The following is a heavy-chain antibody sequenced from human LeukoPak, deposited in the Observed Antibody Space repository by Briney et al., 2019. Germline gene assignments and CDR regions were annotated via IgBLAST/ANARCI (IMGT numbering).Heavy chain of an antibody. J-gene: IGHJ4*02. D-gene: IGHD6-19*01. V-gene: IGHV1-2*02. Sequence: GASVKVSCKASGYTFTGYYLHWLRQAPGQGFEWMGWINPDTGGTNYVHKFQDRVTMTRDTSISAAYMELSSLRSGDTAIYYCARGPRYISGRYAESFSIDYWGQGTLVTVSS. CDR1: GYTFTGYY. CDR3: ARGPRYISGRYAESFSIDY. CDR2: INPDTGGT.